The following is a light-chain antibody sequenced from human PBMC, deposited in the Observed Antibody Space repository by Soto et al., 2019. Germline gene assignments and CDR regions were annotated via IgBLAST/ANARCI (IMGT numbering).Light chain of an antibody. CDR3: QQYNNWPFT. CDR2: GAS. Sequence: EIVMTQSPATLSVSPGERTTLSCRASQSVSSNLAWYQQKPGQAPRLLIYGASTRATGIPARFSGTGSGTEFTLTITSLQSKDFAVYYCQQYNNWPFTFGPGTKVYI. CDR1: QSVSSN. J-gene: IGKJ3*01. V-gene: IGKV3-15*01.